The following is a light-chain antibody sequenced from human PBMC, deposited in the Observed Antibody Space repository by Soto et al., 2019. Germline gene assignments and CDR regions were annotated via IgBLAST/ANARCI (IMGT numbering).Light chain of an antibody. CDR2: AAS. V-gene: IGKV1-39*01. J-gene: IGKJ3*01. CDR1: QSITNY. Sequence: GDRVTIACRASQSITNYLNWYQQKPGKAPKLLIYAASTLQSGVPSRFSGGGSGTDFTLTISSLQPEDFVTYYCQQIYSSPFTFGPGTKVDIK. CDR3: QQIYSSPFT.